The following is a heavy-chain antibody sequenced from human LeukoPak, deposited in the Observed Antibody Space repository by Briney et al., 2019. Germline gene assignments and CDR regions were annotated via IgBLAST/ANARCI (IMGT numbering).Heavy chain of an antibody. Sequence: PGRPLRLSCAASGFTFSSNVMHWVRQAPGKGLEWVAVIWYDGSKKDYADSVKGRFTISRDNSKNTLHLQMNSLRAEDTAVYYCVKDVGSSGYLGEYWGQGTLVTVSS. V-gene: IGHV3-33*06. D-gene: IGHD6-19*01. CDR2: IWYDGSKK. J-gene: IGHJ4*02. CDR1: GFTFSSNV. CDR3: VKDVGSSGYLGEY.